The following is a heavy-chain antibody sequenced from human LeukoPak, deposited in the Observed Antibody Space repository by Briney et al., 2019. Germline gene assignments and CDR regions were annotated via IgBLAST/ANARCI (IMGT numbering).Heavy chain of an antibody. J-gene: IGHJ4*02. V-gene: IGHV4-39*07. CDR2: IYYSGST. D-gene: IGHD2-15*01. CDR1: GGSISSSSYY. Sequence: PSETLSLTCTVSGGSISSSSYYWGWIRQPPGKGLEWIGSIYYSGSTYYNPSLKSRVTISVDRSKNQFSLKLSSVAAADTAVYYCARAGRDDPYYFDYWGQGTLVTVSS. CDR3: ARAGRDDPYYFDY.